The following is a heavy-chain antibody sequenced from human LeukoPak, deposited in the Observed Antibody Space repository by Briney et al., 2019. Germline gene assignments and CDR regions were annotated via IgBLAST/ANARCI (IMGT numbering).Heavy chain of an antibody. V-gene: IGHV4-4*07. CDR1: GGSISRYY. D-gene: IGHD3-10*01. J-gene: IGHJ5*02. Sequence: PSETLSLTCTVSGGSISRYYWSWIRQPAGKGLEWIGRIFTTGSTNYNPSLKSRVTISVDKSKNLCSLKLSSVTAADTAVYYCARDQVASYGSGSGWFDPWGQGTLVTVSS. CDR3: ARDQVASYGSGSGWFDP. CDR2: IFTTGST.